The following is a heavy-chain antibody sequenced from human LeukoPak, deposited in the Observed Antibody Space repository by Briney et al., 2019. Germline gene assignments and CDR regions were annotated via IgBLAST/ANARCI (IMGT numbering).Heavy chain of an antibody. V-gene: IGHV4-34*01. Sequence: SHSLSLTCAVYAGSFSCYYWSWIRQPRGKGLESLGEIKHSGITNYNPSLKSRGTISVDPSKNQFFLKLSSVTAAHAAFNYYARGLRARTSLRAYSFDYWGQGTLVTVSS. J-gene: IGHJ4*02. CDR1: AGSFSCYY. CDR2: IKHSGIT. CDR3: ARGLRARTSLRAYSFDY. D-gene: IGHD5/OR15-5a*01.